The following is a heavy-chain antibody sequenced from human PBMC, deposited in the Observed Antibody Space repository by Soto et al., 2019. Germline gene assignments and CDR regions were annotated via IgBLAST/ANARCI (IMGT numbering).Heavy chain of an antibody. Sequence: SVKLSCKASGGTFSSYAISWVRQAPGQGLEWMGGIIPIFGTANYAQKFQGRVTITADKSTSTAYMELSSLRSEDTAVYYCARDLSSGWYGRIDYWGQGTLVTVSS. CDR2: IIPIFGTA. CDR1: GGTFSSYA. J-gene: IGHJ4*02. V-gene: IGHV1-69*06. CDR3: ARDLSSGWYGRIDY. D-gene: IGHD6-19*01.